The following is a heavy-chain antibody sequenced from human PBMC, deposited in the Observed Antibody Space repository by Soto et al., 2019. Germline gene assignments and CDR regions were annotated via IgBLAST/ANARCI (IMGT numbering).Heavy chain of an antibody. V-gene: IGHV1-69*01. Sequence: SPNPPAPTFTSHAISWVRQAPGQGLEWMGGIIPIFGTANYAQKFQGRVTVTADESTSTAYMELSSLRDEDTAVYYCARGRVGATVDFDYWGQGTLVTVSS. J-gene: IGHJ4*02. CDR3: ARGRVGATVDFDY. D-gene: IGHD1-26*01. CDR2: IIPIFGTA. CDR1: APTFTSHA.